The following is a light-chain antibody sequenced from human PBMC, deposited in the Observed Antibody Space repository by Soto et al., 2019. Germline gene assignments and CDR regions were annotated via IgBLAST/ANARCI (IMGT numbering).Light chain of an antibody. Sequence: QSALTQPRSVSGSPGQSVTISCTGTSSDVGGYNYVSWYQQHPGKAPKVMIYDVSKRPSGVPDRFSGSKSGNTASLTISGFQAEDEADYYCCSHAGSYAYFFGTGTKLTVL. CDR3: CSHAGSYAYF. CDR2: DVS. V-gene: IGLV2-11*01. CDR1: SSDVGGYNY. J-gene: IGLJ1*01.